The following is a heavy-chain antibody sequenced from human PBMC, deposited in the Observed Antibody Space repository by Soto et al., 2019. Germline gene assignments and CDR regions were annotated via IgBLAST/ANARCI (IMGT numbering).Heavy chain of an antibody. J-gene: IGHJ6*02. V-gene: IGHV3-23*01. CDR3: AKDHLVLVPPSYYYYYGMDV. CDR2: ISGSGGST. Sequence: GGSLRLSCAASGFTFSSYAMSGVRQAPGKGLEWVSAISGSGGSTYHADSVKGRFTISRDNSKNTLYLQMNSLRAEDTAVYYCAKDHLVLVPPSYYYYYGMDVWGQGTTVTVSS. D-gene: IGHD2-2*01. CDR1: GFTFSSYA.